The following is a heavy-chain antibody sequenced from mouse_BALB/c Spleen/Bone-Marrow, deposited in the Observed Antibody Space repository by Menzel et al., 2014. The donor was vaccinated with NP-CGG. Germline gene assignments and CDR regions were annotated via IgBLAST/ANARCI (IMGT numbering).Heavy chain of an antibody. CDR3: ARGLRWCFDV. J-gene: IGHJ1*01. CDR2: IYPGNSDT. D-gene: IGHD1-1*01. CDR1: GYSFTSYW. V-gene: IGHV1-5*01. Sequence: EVHLVESGTVLARPGASVKMSCKASGYSFTSYWMHWVKERPGQGLEWIGAIYPGNSDTSYNQKFEGKAKLTAVTSASTAYMELSSLTNEDSAVYYCARGLRWCFDVWGAGTTVTVSS.